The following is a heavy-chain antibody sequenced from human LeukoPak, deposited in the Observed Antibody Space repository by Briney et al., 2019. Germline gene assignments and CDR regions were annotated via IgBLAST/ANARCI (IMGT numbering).Heavy chain of an antibody. Sequence: ETLSLTCAVYGGSFSGYYWSWVRQAPGKGLEWVSAISGSGGSTYYADSVKGRFTISRDNSKNTLYLQMNSLRAEDTAVYYCATERDSSWTFDSWGQGTLVTVSS. V-gene: IGHV3-23*01. CDR2: ISGSGGST. D-gene: IGHD6-13*01. CDR3: ATERDSSWTFDS. CDR1: GGSFSGYY. J-gene: IGHJ4*02.